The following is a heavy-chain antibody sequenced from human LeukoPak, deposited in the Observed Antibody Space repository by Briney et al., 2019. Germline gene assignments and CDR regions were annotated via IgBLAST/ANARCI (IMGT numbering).Heavy chain of an antibody. CDR3: AKDIVSAVRGVMGTYFDY. Sequence: GGSLRLSCAASGFTFDDYAMHWVRQAPGKGLEWVSGISWNSGSIGYADSVKGRFTISRDNAKNSLYLQMNSLRAEDTALYYCAKDIVSAVRGVMGTYFDYWGQGTLVTVSS. V-gene: IGHV3-9*01. CDR2: ISWNSGSI. CDR1: GFTFDDYA. J-gene: IGHJ4*02. D-gene: IGHD3-10*01.